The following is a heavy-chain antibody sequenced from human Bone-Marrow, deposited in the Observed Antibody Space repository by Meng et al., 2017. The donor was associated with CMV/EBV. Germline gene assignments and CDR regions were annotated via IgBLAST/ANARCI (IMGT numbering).Heavy chain of an antibody. V-gene: IGHV4-61*01. CDR3: ARGTSWGHWFDP. CDR1: RGSVSSGSYY. J-gene: IGHJ5*02. Sequence: TVSRGSVSSGSYYWSWIRQPPGKGLAWIGFIYYSGSTNYNPSLKSRVTISVDTSKNRFSLKLSSVTAADTAVYYCARGTSWGHWFDPWGQGTLVTVSS. D-gene: IGHD3-16*01. CDR2: IYYSGST.